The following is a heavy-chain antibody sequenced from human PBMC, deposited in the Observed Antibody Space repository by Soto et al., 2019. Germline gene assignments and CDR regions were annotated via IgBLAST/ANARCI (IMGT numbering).Heavy chain of an antibody. CDR2: ISAYNGNT. CDR1: GYTFTSYG. Sequence: GASVKVSCKASGYTFTSYGISWVRQAPGQGLEWMGWISAYNGNTNYAQKLQGRVTMTTDTSTSTAYMELRSLRSDDTAVYYCARSITLWFGEFNWFDPWGQGTLVTVSS. D-gene: IGHD3-10*01. V-gene: IGHV1-18*01. CDR3: ARSITLWFGEFNWFDP. J-gene: IGHJ5*02.